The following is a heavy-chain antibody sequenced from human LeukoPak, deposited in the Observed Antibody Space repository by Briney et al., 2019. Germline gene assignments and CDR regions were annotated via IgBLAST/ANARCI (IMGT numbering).Heavy chain of an antibody. CDR1: GFTFSSYG. D-gene: IGHD3-10*01. J-gene: IGHJ3*02. V-gene: IGHV3-30*02. Sequence: GGSLRLSCAASGFTFSSYGMHWVRQAPGKGLEWVAFIRYDGSNKYYADSVKGRFTISRDNSKSTLYLQMNSLRAEDTAVYYCANEPRGAFDIWGQGTMVTVSS. CDR3: ANEPRGAFDI. CDR2: IRYDGSNK.